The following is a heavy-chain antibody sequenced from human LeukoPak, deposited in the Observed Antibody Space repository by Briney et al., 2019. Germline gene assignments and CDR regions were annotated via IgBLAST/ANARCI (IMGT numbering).Heavy chain of an antibody. V-gene: IGHV3-30*18. CDR1: GFTFSSYG. D-gene: IGHD1-1*01. CDR3: AKGRFWRRETDYHFQH. Sequence: GGSLRLSCAASGFTFSSYGMHWVRQAPGKGLEWVAILSYDGNNKYYADSVKGRFTISRDNSKNTLSLQMNSLRPEDTAVYHCAKGRFWRRETDYHFQHWGQGPLVTVSS. CDR2: LSYDGNNK. J-gene: IGHJ1*01.